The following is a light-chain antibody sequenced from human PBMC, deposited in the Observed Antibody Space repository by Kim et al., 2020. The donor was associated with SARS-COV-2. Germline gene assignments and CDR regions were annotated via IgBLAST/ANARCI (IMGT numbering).Light chain of an antibody. J-gene: IGLJ2*01. CDR3: QSYDISLSGYVI. CDR2: ANN. Sequence: VTISGTGSSSKIGAGYDVQWYQQLPGTAPKLLIYANNNRPSGVPDRFSGSKSGSSASLAITGLQAEDEADYYCQSYDISLSGYVIFGGGTQLTVL. V-gene: IGLV1-40*01. CDR1: SSKIGAGYD.